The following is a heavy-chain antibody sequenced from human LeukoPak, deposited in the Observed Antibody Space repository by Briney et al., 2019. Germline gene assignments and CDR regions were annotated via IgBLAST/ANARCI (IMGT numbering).Heavy chain of an antibody. Sequence: QPGGSLRLSCAASGFTFSTYPMSWVRQAPGKGLEWVSTISGSGGSTYYADSVKGRFTISRDNSKNTLYLQMYSLRAEDTTVYYCAKERTQTTSFDYWGQGTLVTVSS. D-gene: IGHD2/OR15-2a*01. V-gene: IGHV3-23*01. J-gene: IGHJ4*02. CDR1: GFTFSTYP. CDR2: ISGSGGST. CDR3: AKERTQTTSFDY.